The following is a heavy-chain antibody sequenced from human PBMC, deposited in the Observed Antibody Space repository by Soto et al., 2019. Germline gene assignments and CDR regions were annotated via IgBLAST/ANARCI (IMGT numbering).Heavy chain of an antibody. CDR3: ARDPGGHYCTSTSCLYFFDH. CDR2: ISDSGST. D-gene: IGHD2-2*01. Sequence: EVQLLESGGALVQPGGSLRLSCAASGFTFSNHAMNWVRQAPGKGLEWVSTISDSGSTYYADSVKGRFTISRDNSKHTLYLHMSSLRAEDTAVYYCARDPGGHYCTSTSCLYFFDHWGQGTLVIVSS. CDR1: GFTFSNHA. V-gene: IGHV3-23*01. J-gene: IGHJ4*02.